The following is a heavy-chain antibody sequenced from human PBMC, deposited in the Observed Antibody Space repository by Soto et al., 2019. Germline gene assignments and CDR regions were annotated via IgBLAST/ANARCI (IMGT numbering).Heavy chain of an antibody. D-gene: IGHD5-18*01. CDR1: GFTFSSYG. J-gene: IGHJ4*02. CDR2: ISYDGGLQ. Sequence: QAQLVESGGGVVQPGRSLRLSCAASGFTFSSYGMHWVRQAPGTGLEWVAVISYDGGLQHYADSVKGRFTISRDNSKNRVLLQMNRLRAEDTAVYYCVSDRGYGHASVPYSWGQGTLVSVSS. CDR3: VSDRGYGHASVPYS. V-gene: IGHV3-30*13.